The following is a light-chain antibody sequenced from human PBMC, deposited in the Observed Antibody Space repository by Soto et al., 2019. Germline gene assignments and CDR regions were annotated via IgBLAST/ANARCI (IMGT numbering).Light chain of an antibody. CDR2: GAS. V-gene: IGKV1-9*01. CDR3: QQVMTYPQT. CDR1: QGISSY. Sequence: DIQLTQSPSFLSASVGDRVTITCRASQGISSYLAWYQQRPEKAPELLIYGASTLQSGVPSRFSGGGSGTEFTLTISSLQPEDFATYYCQQVMTYPQTFGQGTTVEIK. J-gene: IGKJ1*01.